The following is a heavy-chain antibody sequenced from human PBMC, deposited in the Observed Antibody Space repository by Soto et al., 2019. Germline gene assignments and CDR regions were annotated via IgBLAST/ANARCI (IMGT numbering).Heavy chain of an antibody. J-gene: IGHJ4*02. V-gene: IGHV4-61*01. CDR2: IFHTGTT. CDR1: GGSVSSGNYY. CDR3: TRAPVSGSYCFDF. Sequence: QVQLQESGSGLVTPSETLSLTCTVSGGSVSSGNYYWSWIRQPPGKGLEWIGYIFHTGTTNYNPSLKSRVAISLDTSMNQFSLKLSSVTAADTAVYYCTRAPVSGSYCFDFWGQGTPVTVSS. D-gene: IGHD1-26*01.